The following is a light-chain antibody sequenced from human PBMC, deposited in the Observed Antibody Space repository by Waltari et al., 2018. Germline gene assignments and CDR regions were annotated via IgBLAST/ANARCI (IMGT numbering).Light chain of an antibody. CDR2: DVS. CDR1: SRDIGGYDY. J-gene: IGLJ2*01. V-gene: IGLV2-14*03. CDR3: SSYTSISTSVI. Sequence: HSALTQPASVSGSPGQSITLSCTGTSRDIGGYDYVSWYQQHPGKAPKLMIYDVSKRPSGVSNRFSASKSGDTASLTISGLQTEDEADYYCSSYTSISTSVIFGGGTKVTVL.